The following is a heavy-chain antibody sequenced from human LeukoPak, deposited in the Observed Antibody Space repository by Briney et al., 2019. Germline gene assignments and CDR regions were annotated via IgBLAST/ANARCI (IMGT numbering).Heavy chain of an antibody. CDR2: ISAYNGNT. Sequence: ASVTVSCTASGYTFTSYGISWVRQAPGQGLEWMGWISAYNGNTNYAQKLQGRVTMTTDTSTSTAYMELRSLRSDDTAVYYCARDRSSGWIDYWGQGTLVTVSS. V-gene: IGHV1-18*01. CDR1: GYTFTSYG. J-gene: IGHJ4*02. CDR3: ARDRSSGWIDY. D-gene: IGHD6-19*01.